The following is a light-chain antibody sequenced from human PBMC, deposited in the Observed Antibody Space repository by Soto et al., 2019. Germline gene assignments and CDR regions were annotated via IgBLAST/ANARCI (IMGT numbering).Light chain of an antibody. CDR2: GAS. J-gene: IGKJ2*01. CDR3: QQYNKSPPYT. V-gene: IGKV3-15*01. CDR1: QSVSSN. Sequence: EIVMTQSPANLSVSPGERATLSCRASQSVSSNLAWYQQKPGQGPRLLSYGASTRATSIPARFSGSGSGTEFTLTINSLQSEDFAVYYCQQYNKSPPYTFGQGTKLEIK.